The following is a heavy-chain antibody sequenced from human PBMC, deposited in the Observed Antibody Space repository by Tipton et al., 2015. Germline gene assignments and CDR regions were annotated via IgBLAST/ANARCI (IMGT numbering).Heavy chain of an antibody. CDR3: ATDSSGYYH. J-gene: IGHJ5*02. CDR1: GGSVSSGSYY. V-gene: IGHV3-7*03. D-gene: IGHD3-22*01. CDR2: IKQDGSEK. Sequence: LSLTCTVSGGSVSSGSYYWSWIRQPPGKGLEWVANIKQDGSEKYYVDSVKGRFTISRDNAKNSLYLQMNSLRAEDTAVYYCATDSSGYYHWGQGTLVTVSS.